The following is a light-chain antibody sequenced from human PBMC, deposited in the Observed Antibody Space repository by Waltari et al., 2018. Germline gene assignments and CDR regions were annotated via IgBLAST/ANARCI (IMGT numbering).Light chain of an antibody. J-gene: IGLJ2*01. CDR2: EVS. Sequence: QSALTQPASVSGSPGQSLTISCTGTSSDVGPYNLVSWYQQHPGKAPKLMIYEVSKRPSGVSNRFSGSKSGNTASLTISGLQAEDEADYYCCSYAGSSSVVFGGGTELTVL. CDR3: CSYAGSSSVV. CDR1: SSDVGPYNL. V-gene: IGLV2-23*02.